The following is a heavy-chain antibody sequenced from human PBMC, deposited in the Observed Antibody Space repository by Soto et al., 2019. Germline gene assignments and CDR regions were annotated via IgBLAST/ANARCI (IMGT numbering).Heavy chain of an antibody. Sequence: QVQLVQSGAEVKKPGASVMVSCKASGYTFTSYDINWVRQATGQGLEWMGWMNPISGNAGYAQKFQGRVTMTRNTSTRTAYMELTSLRSEDTAVYYCARGARGWWFDPWGQGTLVTVSS. CDR1: GYTFTSYD. CDR2: MNPISGNA. CDR3: ARGARGWWFDP. D-gene: IGHD2-15*01. J-gene: IGHJ5*02. V-gene: IGHV1-8*01.